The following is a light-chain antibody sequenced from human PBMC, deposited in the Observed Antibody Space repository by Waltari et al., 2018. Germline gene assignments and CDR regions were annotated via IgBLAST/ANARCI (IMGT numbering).Light chain of an antibody. CDR3: VLYMGGGIL. J-gene: IGLJ3*02. CDR2: STN. V-gene: IGLV8-61*01. CDR1: SGSVYSSYY. Sequence: QTVVTQEPSFSVSPGGTVTLTCGLTSGSVYSSYYPSWYQQTPGQAPRPLIYSTNTRSSGVPDRFSGSILGNKAALTITGPQADDESDYYCVLYMGGGILFGGGTKLTVL.